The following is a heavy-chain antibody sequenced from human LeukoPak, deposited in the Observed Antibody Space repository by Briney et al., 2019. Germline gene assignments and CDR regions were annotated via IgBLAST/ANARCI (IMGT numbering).Heavy chain of an antibody. CDR2: IYYSGST. CDR1: GGSISSGGYY. CDR3: ARATDYGAVRYFDY. D-gene: IGHD4-17*01. J-gene: IGHJ4*02. Sequence: PSETLSLTCTVSGGSISSGGYYWSWIRQHPGKGLEWIGYIYYSGSTYYNPSLKSRVTISVDTSKNQFSLKLSSVTAADTAVYYCARATDYGAVRYFDYWGQGTLVTVSS. V-gene: IGHV4-31*03.